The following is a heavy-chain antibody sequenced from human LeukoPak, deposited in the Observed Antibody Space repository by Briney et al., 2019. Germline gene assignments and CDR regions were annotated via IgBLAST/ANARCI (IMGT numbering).Heavy chain of an antibody. J-gene: IGHJ4*02. CDR3: ARDWVYYSPRRPVRGVIIGY. Sequence: RASVKVSCKASGYIFTDYYIHWVRQAPGQGLEWMGWINPNSGGTNYAQKFRGRVTMTRDTSISTAYMELSRLRSDDTAVYYCARDWVYYSPRRPVRGVIIGYWGQGTLVTVSS. CDR1: GYIFTDYY. V-gene: IGHV1-2*02. CDR2: INPNSGGT. D-gene: IGHD3-10*01.